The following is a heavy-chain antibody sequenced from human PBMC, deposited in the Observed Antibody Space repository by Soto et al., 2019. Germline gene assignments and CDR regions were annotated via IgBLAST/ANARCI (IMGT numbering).Heavy chain of an antibody. J-gene: IGHJ4*02. CDR3: ATGGSSCCFDN. V-gene: IGHV3-23*01. Sequence: GGSLRLSCAASGFTFSNYAMSWVRQAPGKGLEWVSAISGSGGNSTFYGDAVKGRFTISRDNSKNTLYRQMNSLGAEDTAVYYCATGGSSCCFDNWGQGTLVTVSS. CDR2: ISGSGGNST. CDR1: GFTFSNYA. D-gene: IGHD2-15*01.